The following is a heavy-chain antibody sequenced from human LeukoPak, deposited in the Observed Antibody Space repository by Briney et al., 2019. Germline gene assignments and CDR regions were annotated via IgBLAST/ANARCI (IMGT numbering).Heavy chain of an antibody. CDR2: INNDGSGT. CDR1: GFSFSDYW. J-gene: IGHJ4*02. Sequence: PGGSLRLSCAAFGFSFSDYWMHWVRQGPGKGLVWVSRINNDGSGTNYADSVKGRFTISRDNAKRTLYLQMNSLRAEDTAVYYCAKEYGGNASPVDYWGQGTLVTVSS. V-gene: IGHV3-74*01. D-gene: IGHD4-23*01. CDR3: AKEYGGNASPVDY.